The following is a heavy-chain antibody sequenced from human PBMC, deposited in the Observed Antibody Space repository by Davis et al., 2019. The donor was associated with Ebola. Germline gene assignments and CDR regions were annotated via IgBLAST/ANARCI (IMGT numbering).Heavy chain of an antibody. J-gene: IGHJ3*01. CDR3: TTPGGQDSGYDVFDV. D-gene: IGHD5-12*01. CDR1: GYTFTSYY. CDR2: INPSGGSA. V-gene: IGHV1-46*03. Sequence: ASVKVSCKASGYTFTSYYMHWVRQAPGQGLEWMGMINPSGGSAMSAQKFQGRVTVTRDTSTTTVYMDLSSLRSEDTALYYCTTPGGQDSGYDVFDVWGQGTMVTVSS.